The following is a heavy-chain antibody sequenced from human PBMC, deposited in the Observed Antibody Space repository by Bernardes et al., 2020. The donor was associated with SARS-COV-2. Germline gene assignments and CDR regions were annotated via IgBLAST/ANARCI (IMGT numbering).Heavy chain of an antibody. CDR3: ARARWGGVPFDY. CDR2: IWYDGSNK. CDR1: GFTFSSYG. D-gene: IGHD2-8*02. V-gene: IGHV3-33*01. J-gene: IGHJ4*02. Sequence: GGSLRLSCAASGFTFSSYGMHWVRQAPGKGLEWVAVIWYDGSNKYYADSVKGRFTISRDNSKNTLYLQMNSLRAEDTAVYYCARARWGGVPFDYWGQGTLVTVSS.